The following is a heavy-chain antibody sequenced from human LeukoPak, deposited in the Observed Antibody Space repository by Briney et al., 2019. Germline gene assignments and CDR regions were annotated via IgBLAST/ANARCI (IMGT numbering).Heavy chain of an antibody. D-gene: IGHD1-20*01. J-gene: IGHJ4*02. CDR3: AKELSEGNWNPSLDY. CDR2: IWYDGSNK. V-gene: IGHV3-33*06. Sequence: GGSLRLSCAASGFTFSSYGMHWVRQAPGKGLEWVAVIWYDGSNKYYADSVKGRFTISRDNSKNTLYLQMNSLRAEDRAVYYCAKELSEGNWNPSLDYWGPGTLVTVSS. CDR1: GFTFSSYG.